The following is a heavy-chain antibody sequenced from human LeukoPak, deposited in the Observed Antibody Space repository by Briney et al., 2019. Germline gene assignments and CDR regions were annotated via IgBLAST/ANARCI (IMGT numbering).Heavy chain of an antibody. V-gene: IGHV3-23*01. J-gene: IGHJ4*02. CDR3: AKQLGYCSDGSCYFPY. CDR2: ISNNGGYT. Sequence: GGSLRLPCAASGFTFSSYWMSWVRQAPGKGLEWVSAISNNGGYTYYADSVQGRFTISRDNSKSTLCLQMNSLRAEDTAVYYCAKQLGYCSDGSCYFPYWGQGTLVTVSS. D-gene: IGHD2-15*01. CDR1: GFTFSSYW.